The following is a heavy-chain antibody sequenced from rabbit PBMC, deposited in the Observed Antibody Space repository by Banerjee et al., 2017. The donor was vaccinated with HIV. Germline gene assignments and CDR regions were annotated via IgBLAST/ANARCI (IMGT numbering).Heavy chain of an antibody. CDR1: GNAFSSFSW. J-gene: IGHJ4*01. CDR2: IYAGVSGNT. Sequence: QSLEESGGDLVKPGASLTLTCTASGNAFSSFSWICWVRQAPGKGLEWIACIYAGVSGNTYYANWAKGRFTISETSSTTVTLQMTSLTAADTATYFCARVTNYYGYDWFSYDYDTVGYFNLWGPGTLVTVS. D-gene: IGHD6-1*01. V-gene: IGHV1S40*01. CDR3: ARVTNYYGYDWFSYDYDTVGYFNL.